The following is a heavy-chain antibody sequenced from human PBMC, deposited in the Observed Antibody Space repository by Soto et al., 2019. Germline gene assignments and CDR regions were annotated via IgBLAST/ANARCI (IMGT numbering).Heavy chain of an antibody. CDR1: GGTFSSYA. D-gene: IGHD6-19*01. Sequence: QVQLVQSGAEVKKPGSSVKVSCKASGGTFSSYAISWERQAPERGLEWMGGIIPIFGTANYAQKFQGRVTITADESTSTADMELSSLRSEDTAVYYCAREAVAGLDYWGQGTLVTVSS. J-gene: IGHJ4*02. V-gene: IGHV1-69*12. CDR3: AREAVAGLDY. CDR2: IIPIFGTA.